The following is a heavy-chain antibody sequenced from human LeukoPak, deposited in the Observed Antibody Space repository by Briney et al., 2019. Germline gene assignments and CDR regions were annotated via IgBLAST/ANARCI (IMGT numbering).Heavy chain of an antibody. CDR3: ARDLGATTVTKSGNAFGI. CDR2: IYTSGST. D-gene: IGHD4-17*01. CDR1: GGSISSYY. V-gene: IGHV4-4*07. J-gene: IGHJ3*02. Sequence: PSETLSLTCTVSGGSISSYYWSWIRQPAGKGLEWIGRIYTSGSTNYNPSLKSRVTMSVDTSKNQFSLKLSSVTAADTAVYYCARDLGATTVTKSGNAFGIWGQGTMVTVSS.